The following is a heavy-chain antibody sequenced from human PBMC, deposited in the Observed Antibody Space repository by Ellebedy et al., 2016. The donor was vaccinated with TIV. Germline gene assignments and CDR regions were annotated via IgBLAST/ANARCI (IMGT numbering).Heavy chain of an antibody. Sequence: GESLKISCAASGFIVSSNYMSWVRQAPGKGLEWVSIIYSGGATFYADSVKGRFTISRDNSKNTLYLQMNSLRAEDTAVYYCARDSSYSSGWHDIDYWGQGTLVTVSS. V-gene: IGHV3-66*01. J-gene: IGHJ4*02. D-gene: IGHD6-19*01. CDR2: IYSGGAT. CDR3: ARDSSYSSGWHDIDY. CDR1: GFIVSSNY.